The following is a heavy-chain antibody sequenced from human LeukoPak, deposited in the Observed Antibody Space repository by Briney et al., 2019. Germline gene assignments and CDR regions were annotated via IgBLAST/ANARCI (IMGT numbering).Heavy chain of an antibody. Sequence: SVKVSCKASGGTFSSYAISWVRQAPGQGLEWMGGIIPIFGTANYAQKFQGRVTITADESTSTAYMELSRLRSDDTAVYYCAREDQYYYDSSGTWGYWFDPWGQGTLVTVSS. CDR2: IIPIFGTA. J-gene: IGHJ5*02. V-gene: IGHV1-69*13. D-gene: IGHD3-22*01. CDR3: AREDQYYYDSSGTWGYWFDP. CDR1: GGTFSSYA.